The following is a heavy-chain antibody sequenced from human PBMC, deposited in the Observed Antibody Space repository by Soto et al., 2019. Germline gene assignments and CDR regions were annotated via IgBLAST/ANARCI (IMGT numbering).Heavy chain of an antibody. D-gene: IGHD3-10*01. CDR1: GFTLSSYA. J-gene: IGHJ5*02. Sequence: GGSLRLSCAASGFTLSSYAMSWVRQAPGKGLEWVSAISGSGGSTYYADSVKGRFTISRDNSKNTLYLQMNSLRAEDTAVYYCAKGPYGSGSYYGNWFDPWGQGTLVTVSS. V-gene: IGHV3-23*01. CDR3: AKGPYGSGSYYGNWFDP. CDR2: ISGSGGST.